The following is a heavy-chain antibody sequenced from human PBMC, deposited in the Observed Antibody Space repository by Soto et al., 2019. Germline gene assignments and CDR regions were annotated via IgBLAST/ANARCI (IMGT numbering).Heavy chain of an antibody. Sequence: PSETLSLTCGVFGGYISNSNCWTWVRQPPGKGLEWIGEFYNTGSSNYNASLMSRVTISLDKPYNQFSLKLCSVTAADTAVYYCARDLFHSGGPGWGVSTPWGQG. CDR3: ARDLFHSGGPGWGVSTP. CDR2: FYNTGSS. CDR1: GGYISNSNC. V-gene: IGHV4-4*02. D-gene: IGHD2-15*01. J-gene: IGHJ5*02.